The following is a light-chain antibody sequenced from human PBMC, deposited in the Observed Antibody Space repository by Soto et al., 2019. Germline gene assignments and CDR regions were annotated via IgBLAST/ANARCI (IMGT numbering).Light chain of an antibody. CDR2: AAS. V-gene: IGKV1-8*01. J-gene: IGKJ5*01. Sequence: AIRMTQSPSSLSASTGDRVTITCRASQGISSYLAWYQQKPGKAPKLLIYAASTLQSGVPSRFSGSGSGTDFTLTISCLLSEDFATYYCQQYYSYPITFSQGTRLEIK. CDR1: QGISSY. CDR3: QQYYSYPIT.